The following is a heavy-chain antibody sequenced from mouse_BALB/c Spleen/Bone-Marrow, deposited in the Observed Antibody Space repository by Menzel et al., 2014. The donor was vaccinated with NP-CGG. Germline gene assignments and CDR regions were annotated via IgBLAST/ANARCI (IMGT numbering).Heavy chain of an antibody. V-gene: IGHV3-5*02. Sequence: EVKLMESGPGLVKPSQTVSLTCTATGISITTGNYRWSWIRQFPGNKLEWIGYIYYSGTITYNPSLTSRTTITRDTSKNQFFLEMNSLTAEDTATYYCARDGGLRGYAMDYWGQGTSVTVSS. J-gene: IGHJ4*01. CDR2: IYYSGTI. D-gene: IGHD2-4*01. CDR1: GISITTGNYR. CDR3: ARDGGLRGYAMDY.